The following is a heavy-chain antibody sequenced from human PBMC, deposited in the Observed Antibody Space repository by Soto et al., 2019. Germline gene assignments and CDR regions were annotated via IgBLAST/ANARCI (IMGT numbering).Heavy chain of an antibody. J-gene: IGHJ4*02. V-gene: IGHV3-30*18. CDR1: GFTFSSYG. CDR2: ISYDGSNK. CDR3: AKDVSSGWYEPFDY. D-gene: IGHD6-19*01. Sequence: GGSLRLSCAASGFTFSSYGMHWVRQAPGKGLEWVAVISYDGSNKYYADSVKGRFTISRDNSKNTLYLQMNSLRAEDTAVYYCAKDVSSGWYEPFDYWGQGTLVTVSS.